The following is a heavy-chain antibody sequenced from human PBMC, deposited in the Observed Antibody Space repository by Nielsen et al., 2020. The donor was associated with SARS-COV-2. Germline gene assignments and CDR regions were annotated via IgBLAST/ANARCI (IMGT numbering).Heavy chain of an antibody. J-gene: IGHJ4*02. D-gene: IGHD6-19*01. CDR3: ARVGTIWQWLVRTYYFDY. Sequence: ASVKVSCKASGYIFTGYYIHWVRQAPGQGLEWVGRINTNNGDTNSAQKFLGRVTVTRDTSFNTVYMEMTSLRSDDTAIYYCARVGTIWQWLVRTYYFDYWGQGTLVTVSS. CDR1: GYIFTGYY. CDR2: INTNNGDT. V-gene: IGHV1-2*06.